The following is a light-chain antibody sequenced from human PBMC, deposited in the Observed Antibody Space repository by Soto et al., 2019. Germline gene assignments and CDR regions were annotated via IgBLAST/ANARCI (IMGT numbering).Light chain of an antibody. J-gene: IGKJ2*01. V-gene: IGKV3-11*01. CDR2: DAS. CDR1: QSVSSS. Sequence: EIVLTQSPAILSLSPGERATLSCRASQSVSSSLAWYQQKPGQAPRLLIYDASNRATGIPARFSGSGSGTDFTLTISSLEPEDFAVYYCQQRSNWPRTFGQGTKLEIK. CDR3: QQRSNWPRT.